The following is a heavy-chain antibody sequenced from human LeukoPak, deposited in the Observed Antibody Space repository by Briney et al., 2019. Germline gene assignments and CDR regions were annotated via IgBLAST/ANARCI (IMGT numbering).Heavy chain of an antibody. CDR1: GYSISSGYY. V-gene: IGHV4-38-2*01. CDR3: ARGNSNPIPTLDY. CDR2: IYHSGTT. Sequence: SETLSLTCAVSGYSISSGYYWGWIRQPPGKGLEWIGSIYHSGTTHYNPSLKSRVLISVDTSKNQFSLKLSSVTAADTAVYYCARGNSNPIPTLDYWGQGTLVTVSS. D-gene: IGHD4-11*01. J-gene: IGHJ4*02.